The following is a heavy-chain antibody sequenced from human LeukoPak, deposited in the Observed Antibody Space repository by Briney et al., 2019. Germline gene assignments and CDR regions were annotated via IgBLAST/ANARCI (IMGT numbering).Heavy chain of an antibody. D-gene: IGHD3-10*01. CDR2: ITQSSDYI. CDR3: ARDLNFYGSGRGVDY. J-gene: IGHJ4*02. V-gene: IGHV3-21*01. CDR1: GFTFTSYS. Sequence: PGGSLRLSCAASGFTFTSYSMNWVRQAPGKGLEWVSSITQSSDYIYCADSVKGRFIISRDNAKNSLYLQMDSLRAEDTAMYYCARDLNFYGSGRGVDYWSQGTLVTVSS.